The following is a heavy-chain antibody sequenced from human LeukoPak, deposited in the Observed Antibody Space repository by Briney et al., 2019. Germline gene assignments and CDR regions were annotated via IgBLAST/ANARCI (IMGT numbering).Heavy chain of an antibody. CDR3: TTDDIAVAGTVDY. J-gene: IGHJ4*02. D-gene: IGHD6-19*01. CDR2: IKSKTDGGTT. CDR1: GFTFSNAW. Sequence: GGSLRLSCAASGFTFSNAWMSWVRQAPGKGLEWVGRIKSKTDGGTTDYAASVKGRFTISRDDSKNTLYLQMNSLKTEDTAVYYCTTDDIAVAGTVDYWGQGTLVTVSS. V-gene: IGHV3-15*01.